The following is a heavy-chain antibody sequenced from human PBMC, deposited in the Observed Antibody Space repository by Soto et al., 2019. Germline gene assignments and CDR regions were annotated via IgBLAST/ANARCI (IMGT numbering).Heavy chain of an antibody. D-gene: IGHD5-12*01. V-gene: IGHV3-64D*08. CDR2: ISNDGETT. CDR1: GFIFSSYA. Sequence: GSLRLSCSASGFIFSSYAMHWVRQAPGKGLEYLSVISNDGETTYYADSVKGRFTISRDNSKSTLYLQMSGLRVEDTAVYYCVKAGYNVYDSASDIWGQGTMVTVSS. CDR3: VKAGYNVYDSASDI. J-gene: IGHJ3*02.